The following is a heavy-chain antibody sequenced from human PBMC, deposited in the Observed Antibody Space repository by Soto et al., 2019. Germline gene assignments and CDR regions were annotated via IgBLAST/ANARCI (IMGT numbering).Heavy chain of an antibody. V-gene: IGHV3-30-3*01. CDR1: DFSFSSYA. J-gene: IGHJ4*02. CDR3: ARTFDTITYYFDY. Sequence: PGGSLRLSCAASDFSFSSYAMHWIRQAPGKGLEWLAVISFDGNIIQYADSVKGRFIISRDNSKNTLYLQMNSLRGDDTAVYYCARTFDTITYYFDYWGQGTLVTAPQ. CDR2: ISFDGNII. D-gene: IGHD3-9*01.